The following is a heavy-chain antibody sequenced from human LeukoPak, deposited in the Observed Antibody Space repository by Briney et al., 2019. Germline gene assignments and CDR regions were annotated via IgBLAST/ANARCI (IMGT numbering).Heavy chain of an antibody. V-gene: IGHV4-39*07. CDR1: GGSISSSSYY. CDR3: ARDHVGVEDLYSSTPLYYMDV. D-gene: IGHD6-13*01. Sequence: PSETLSLTCTVSGGSISSSSYYWGWIRQPPGKGLEWIGSIYYSGSTNYNPSLKSRVTISVDTSKNQFSLKLSSVTAADTAVYYCARDHVGVEDLYSSTPLYYMDVWGKGTTVTVSS. J-gene: IGHJ6*03. CDR2: IYYSGST.